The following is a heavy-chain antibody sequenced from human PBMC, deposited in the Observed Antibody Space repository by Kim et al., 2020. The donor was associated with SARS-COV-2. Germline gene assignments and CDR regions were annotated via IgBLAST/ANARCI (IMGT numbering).Heavy chain of an antibody. CDR2: ISAYNGNT. V-gene: IGHV1-18*04. Sequence: ASVKVSCKASGYTFTSYGISWVRQAPGQGLEWMGWISAYNGNTNYAQKLQGRVTMTTDTSTSTAYMELRSLRSDDTAVYYCARDKPATAHYYYYGMDVWGQGTTVTVSS. CDR1: GYTFTSYG. CDR3: ARDKPATAHYYYYGMDV. D-gene: IGHD2-2*01. J-gene: IGHJ6*02.